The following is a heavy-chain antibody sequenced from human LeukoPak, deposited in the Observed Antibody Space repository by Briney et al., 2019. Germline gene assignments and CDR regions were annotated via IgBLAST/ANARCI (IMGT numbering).Heavy chain of an antibody. CDR3: ARLTYLWFGDEYDY. V-gene: IGHV4-59*08. J-gene: IGHJ4*02. CDR2: IYYSGSS. Sequence: PSETLSLTCTVSGGSISSYYWSWIRQPPGKGLEWIGYIYYSGSSNYNPSLKSRVTMSVDTSKNQFSLKLSSVTAADTAVYYCARLTYLWFGDEYDYWGQGTLVTVSS. D-gene: IGHD3-10*01. CDR1: GGSISSYY.